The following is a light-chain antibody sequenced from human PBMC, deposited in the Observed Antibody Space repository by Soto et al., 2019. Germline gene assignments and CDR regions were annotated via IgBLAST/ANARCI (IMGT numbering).Light chain of an antibody. CDR2: SND. CDR1: SSNIENNY. Sequence: QSVLTQPPSVSAAPGQRVTISCSGGSSNIENNYVSWYQHLPGTAPKLLIYSNDERPSGIPDRFSGAKSGMSATLNITGLQTGDEADYYCGSWDTSLRAVVFGGGTKLTVL. J-gene: IGLJ2*01. CDR3: GSWDTSLRAVV. V-gene: IGLV1-51*01.